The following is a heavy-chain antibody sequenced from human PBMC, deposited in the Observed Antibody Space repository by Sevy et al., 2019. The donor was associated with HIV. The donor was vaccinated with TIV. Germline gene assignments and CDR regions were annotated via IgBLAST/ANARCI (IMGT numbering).Heavy chain of an antibody. CDR3: ARLFYGSADY. J-gene: IGHJ4*02. Sequence: GGSLRLSCAASGFTFSSYWMSWVRQAPGKGLEWLATINLDGSETFYVDSVKGRFTISRHNPRKSEYLQMTSLSAEDTAVYYCARLFYGSADYWGQGTLVTVSS. CDR2: INLDGSET. CDR1: GFTFSSYW. V-gene: IGHV3-7*01. D-gene: IGHD3-10*01.